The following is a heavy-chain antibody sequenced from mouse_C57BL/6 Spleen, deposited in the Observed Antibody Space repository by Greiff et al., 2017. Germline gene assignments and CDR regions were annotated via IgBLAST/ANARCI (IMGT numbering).Heavy chain of an antibody. Sequence: EVMLVESGGGLVKPGGSLKLSCAASGFTFSDYGMHWVRQAPEKGLEWVAYISSGSSTIYYADTVKGRFTLSRDNAKNTLFLQMTSLRSEDTAMYYCARWNYEAMDYWGQGTSVTVSS. D-gene: IGHD2-4*01. CDR2: ISSGSSTI. J-gene: IGHJ4*01. V-gene: IGHV5-17*01. CDR1: GFTFSDYG. CDR3: ARWNYEAMDY.